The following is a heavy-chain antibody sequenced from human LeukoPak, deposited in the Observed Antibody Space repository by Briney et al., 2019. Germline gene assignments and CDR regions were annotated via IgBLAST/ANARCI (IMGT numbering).Heavy chain of an antibody. V-gene: IGHV4-34*01. Sequence: PSETLSLTCAVYGRSLTGHSWHWVRHPPGKGLESIGEINRSGHTNYNPSLNSRVTISVDTSKNQFSLKLTLVTAADTAVYYCARGGAFEIWGQGTLVTVSS. CDR2: INRSGHT. CDR1: GRSLTGHS. CDR3: ARGGAFEI. J-gene: IGHJ3*02.